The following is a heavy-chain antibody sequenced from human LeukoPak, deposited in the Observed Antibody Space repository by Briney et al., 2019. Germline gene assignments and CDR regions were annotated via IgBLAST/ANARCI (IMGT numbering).Heavy chain of an antibody. D-gene: IGHD5-12*01. V-gene: IGHV3-48*01. CDR1: GFTFSSYW. Sequence: GGSLRLSCSASGFTFSSYWMTWVRQAPGKGLEWVSYISSSSSTRYYADSVKGRFTISRDNAKNSLYLQMNSLRAEDTAVYYCARDGYSGYDFGYWGQGTLVTVSS. CDR3: ARDGYSGYDFGY. CDR2: ISSSSSTR. J-gene: IGHJ4*02.